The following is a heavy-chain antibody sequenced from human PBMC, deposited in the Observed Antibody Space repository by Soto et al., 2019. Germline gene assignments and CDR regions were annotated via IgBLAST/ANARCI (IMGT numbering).Heavy chain of an antibody. CDR3: AKDSSGYIYGYRHYYYGMDV. D-gene: IGHD5-18*01. CDR2: ISYDASNK. V-gene: IGHV3-30*18. Sequence: QVQLVESGGGVVQPGRSLRLSCAASGLTFSLYGIHWVRQAPGKGLERVAVISYDASNKYYADSVKGRFTISRDNSKNTLYLQMNSLRVEDTAVYYCAKDSSGYIYGYRHYYYGMDVWGQGTTVTVSS. CDR1: GLTFSLYG. J-gene: IGHJ6*02.